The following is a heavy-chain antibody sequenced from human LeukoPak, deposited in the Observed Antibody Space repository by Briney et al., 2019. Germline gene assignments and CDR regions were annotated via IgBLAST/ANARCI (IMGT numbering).Heavy chain of an antibody. J-gene: IGHJ5*02. CDR2: IFYSGTT. CDR3: ARRRPSNYNWFDP. CDR1: GCSISNYY. Sequence: VKPSETLSLTCTVSGCSISNYYWSWIRQPPGEGLEGIGYIFYSGTTNYNPSLKSRVTISVDTSKNQLSLNLSSVTAADTAVYYCARRRPSNYNWFDPWGQGTLVTVSS. V-gene: IGHV4-59*08. D-gene: IGHD1-1*01.